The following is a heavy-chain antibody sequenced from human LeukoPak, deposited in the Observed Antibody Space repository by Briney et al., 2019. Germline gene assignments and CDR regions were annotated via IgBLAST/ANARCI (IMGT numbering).Heavy chain of an antibody. J-gene: IGHJ5*02. Sequence: GGSLRLSCAASGFTFSSYWMSWVRQAPGKGLEWVANIKQDGSEKYYVDSVKGRFTISRDNAKNSLYLQMNSLRAEDTAVYYCARETGVAVAGTAYNWFDPWGQGTLVTVSS. CDR1: GFTFSSYW. D-gene: IGHD6-19*01. V-gene: IGHV3-7*01. CDR3: ARETGVAVAGTAYNWFDP. CDR2: IKQDGSEK.